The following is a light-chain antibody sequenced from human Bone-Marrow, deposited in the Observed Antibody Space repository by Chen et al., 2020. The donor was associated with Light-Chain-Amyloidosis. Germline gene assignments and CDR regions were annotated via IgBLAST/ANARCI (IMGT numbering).Light chain of an antibody. CDR1: DLPTKY. CDR3: QSADSSGTYEVI. J-gene: IGLJ2*01. CDR2: RDT. Sequence: SYELTQPPSVSVSPGQTARITCSGDDLPTKYAYWYQQKPGQAPVLVIHRDTERPSGISERFSGSSSQPTATLTISEIQAEDETDYHCQSADSSGTYEVIFGGGTKLTV. V-gene: IGLV3-25*03.